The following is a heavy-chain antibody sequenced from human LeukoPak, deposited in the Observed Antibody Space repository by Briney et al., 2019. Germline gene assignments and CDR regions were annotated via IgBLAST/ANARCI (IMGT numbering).Heavy chain of an antibody. D-gene: IGHD6-19*01. CDR2: ISAYNGNT. J-gene: IGHJ4*02. CDR1: GYTFTSNG. Sequence: ASVKVSCKASGYTFTSNGISWVRQAPGQGLEWMGWISAYNGNTNYAQKLQGRVTMTTDTSTSTAYMELRSLRSDDTAVYYCARDLRSSGRGPYFDYWGQGTLVTVSS. V-gene: IGHV1-18*01. CDR3: ARDLRSSGRGPYFDY.